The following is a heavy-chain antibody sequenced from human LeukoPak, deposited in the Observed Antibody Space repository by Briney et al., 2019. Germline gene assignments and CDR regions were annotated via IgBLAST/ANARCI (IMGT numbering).Heavy chain of an antibody. D-gene: IGHD3-16*01. Sequence: GGSLRLSCAASGFTFSSYEINWVRQAPGKGLEWVSYITSSGSTIYYADSVKGRFTISRDNPNNTLYLQMHSLRAEDTAVYYCAREISRFGIWGQGTLVTVSS. CDR1: GFTFSSYE. CDR3: AREISRFGI. J-gene: IGHJ4*02. V-gene: IGHV3-48*03. CDR2: ITSSGSTI.